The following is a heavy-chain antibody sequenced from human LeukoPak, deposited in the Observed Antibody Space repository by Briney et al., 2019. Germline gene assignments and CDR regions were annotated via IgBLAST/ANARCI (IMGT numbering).Heavy chain of an antibody. D-gene: IGHD6-19*01. CDR1: GGSISTYY. V-gene: IGHV4-59*08. Sequence: SETLSLTCSVSGGSISTYYWSWIRQPPRKGLEWIGYVYYSGITNYNPSLKSRVTISVDRSKNQFSLKLSSVTAADTAVYYCARRLAVTGRYYFDYWGQGTLVTVSS. CDR2: VYYSGIT. J-gene: IGHJ4*02. CDR3: ARRLAVTGRYYFDY.